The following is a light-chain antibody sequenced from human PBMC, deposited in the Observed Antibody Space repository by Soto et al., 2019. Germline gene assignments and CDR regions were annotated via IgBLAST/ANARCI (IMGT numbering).Light chain of an antibody. CDR2: DVS. V-gene: IGLV2-14*01. CDR1: SSDVGGYNY. J-gene: IGLJ1*01. Sequence: QSALTQPASVSGSPGQSITISCTGTSSDVGGYNYVSWYQQHPGKAHKLMIYDVSNRPSGVSNRFSGSKSGNTASLTISGLLAEDEADYYCSSYTSSSTDYVFGTGTKVTVL. CDR3: SSYTSSSTDYV.